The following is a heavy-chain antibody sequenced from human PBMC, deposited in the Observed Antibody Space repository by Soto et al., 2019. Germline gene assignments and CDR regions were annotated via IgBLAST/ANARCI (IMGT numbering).Heavy chain of an antibody. CDR2: IYHSGST. CDR3: ARAMGLRLGFDY. CDR1: GGSISSGGYS. V-gene: IGHV4-30-2*01. Sequence: SETLSLTCAVFGGSISSGGYSWSWIRQPPGKGLEWIGYIYHSGSTYYNPSLKSRVTISVDRSKNQFSLKLSSVTAADTAVYYCARAMGLRLGFDYWGQGTLVTVSS. D-gene: IGHD5-12*01. J-gene: IGHJ4*02.